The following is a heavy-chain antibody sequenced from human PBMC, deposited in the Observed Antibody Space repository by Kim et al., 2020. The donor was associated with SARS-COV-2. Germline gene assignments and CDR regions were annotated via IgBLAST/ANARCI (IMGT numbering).Heavy chain of an antibody. CDR3: ATAEVPKWLPTTNDAF. J-gene: IGHJ3*01. CDR1: GFTFSSYG. D-gene: IGHD3-22*01. CDR2: ISYDGSNK. Sequence: GGSLRLSCAASGFTFSSYGMHWVRQAPGKGLEWVAVISYDGSNKYYADSVKGRFTISRDNSKNTLYLQMNSLRAEDTAVYYCATAEVPKWLPTTNDAF. V-gene: IGHV3-30*03.